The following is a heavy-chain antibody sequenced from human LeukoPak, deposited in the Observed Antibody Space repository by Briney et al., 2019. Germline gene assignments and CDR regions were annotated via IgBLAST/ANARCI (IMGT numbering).Heavy chain of an antibody. CDR1: GFTFSSYA. V-gene: IGHV3-64*01. Sequence: QPGGSLRLSCAASGFTFSSYAMHWVRQAPGKGLEYVSAISSNGGSTYYANSVKGRFTISRDNPKNTLYLQMGSLRAEDMAVCYCARDRLHYYYMDVWGKGTTVTISS. J-gene: IGHJ6*03. CDR2: ISSNGGST. CDR3: ARDRLHYYYMDV.